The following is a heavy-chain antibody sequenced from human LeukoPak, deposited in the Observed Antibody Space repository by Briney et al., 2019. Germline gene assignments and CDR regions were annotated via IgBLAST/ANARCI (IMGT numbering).Heavy chain of an antibody. CDR2: FDYSGST. J-gene: IGHJ3*02. Sequence: SETLSLTCTVSGGSISSRPYYWGWIRQPPGKGLEWLGSFDYSGSTYYKPSLKSRVTISVDTSKNQYSLKLSSVTAADTAVYYCARARSREYYYGLGSVFDIWGQGTMVTVSS. V-gene: IGHV4-39*07. CDR3: ARARSREYYYGLGSVFDI. CDR1: GGSISSRPYY. D-gene: IGHD3-10*01.